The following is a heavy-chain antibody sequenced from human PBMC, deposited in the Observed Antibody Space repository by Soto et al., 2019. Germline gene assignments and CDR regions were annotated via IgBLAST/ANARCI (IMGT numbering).Heavy chain of an antibody. J-gene: IGHJ4*02. V-gene: IGHV4-4*07. CDR3: VSQRTTVPTQAYFDY. CDR2: IYTSGSS. Sequence: SETLSLTCTVSVGSISSYYWSWIRQPAGKGLEWIGRIYTSGSSNYNSSLKSRVTMSVDTSKNRFSLSLNSVTASDTAVYFCVSQRTTVPTQAYFDYWGPGALVTVSS. CDR1: VGSISSYY. D-gene: IGHD4-17*01.